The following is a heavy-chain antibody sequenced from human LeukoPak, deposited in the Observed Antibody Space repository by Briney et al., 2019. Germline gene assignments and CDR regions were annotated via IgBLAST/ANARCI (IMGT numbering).Heavy chain of an antibody. D-gene: IGHD1-26*01. CDR3: ASGGIYYGAAFDF. V-gene: IGHV3-21*04. Sequence: GGSLRLSCAASGFTFINAWMAWVRQAPGKGLEWVSSISSSSSYIYYADSVKGRFTISRDNAKNSLYLQMNSLRAEDTALYYCASGGIYYGAAFDFWGQGTLVTVSS. J-gene: IGHJ4*02. CDR1: GFTFINAW. CDR2: ISSSSSYI.